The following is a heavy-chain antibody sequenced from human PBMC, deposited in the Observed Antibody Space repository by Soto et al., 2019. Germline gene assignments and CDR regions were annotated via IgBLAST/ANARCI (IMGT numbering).Heavy chain of an antibody. J-gene: IGHJ6*02. D-gene: IGHD1-7*01. CDR3: ARVKTGTSRRYYYYGMDV. CDR1: GYTFTSYG. Sequence: QVQLVQSGAEVKKLGASVKVSCKASGYTFTSYGISWVRQAPGQGLEWMGWISAYNGNTNYAQKLQGRVTMTTDTSTSTAYMELRSLRSDDTAVYYCARVKTGTSRRYYYYGMDVWGQGTTVTVSS. CDR2: ISAYNGNT. V-gene: IGHV1-18*01.